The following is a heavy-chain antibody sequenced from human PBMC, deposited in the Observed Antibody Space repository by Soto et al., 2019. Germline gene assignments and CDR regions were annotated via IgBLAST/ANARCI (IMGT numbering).Heavy chain of an antibody. CDR3: ARQIYDSDTGPNFQYYFDS. J-gene: IGHJ4*02. D-gene: IGHD3-22*01. Sequence: PGESLKISCKVSVYSFAGYWITWVRQKPGKGLEWMGRIDPSDSQTYYSPSFRGHVTISVTKSITTVFLQWSSLRASDTAMYYCARQIYDSDTGPNFQYYFDSWGQGTPVTVSS. V-gene: IGHV5-10-1*01. CDR2: IDPSDSQT. CDR1: VYSFAGYW.